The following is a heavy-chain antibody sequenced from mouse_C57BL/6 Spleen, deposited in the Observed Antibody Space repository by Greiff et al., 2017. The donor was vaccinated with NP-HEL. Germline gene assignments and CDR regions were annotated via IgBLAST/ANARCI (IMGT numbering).Heavy chain of an antibody. CDR1: GYTFTSYW. D-gene: IGHD1-1*01. CDR2: IYPGSGST. Sequence: QVQLQQPGAELVKPGASVKMSCKASGYTFTSYWITWVKQRPGQGLEWIGDIYPGSGSTNYNEKFKSKATLTVDTSSSTAYMQLSSLTSEDSAVYYCARYYYYGSSYGYFDVWGTGTTVTVSS. V-gene: IGHV1-55*01. CDR3: ARYYYYGSSYGYFDV. J-gene: IGHJ1*03.